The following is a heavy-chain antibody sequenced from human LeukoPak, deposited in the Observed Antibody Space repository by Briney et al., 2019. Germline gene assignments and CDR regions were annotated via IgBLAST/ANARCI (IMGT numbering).Heavy chain of an antibody. J-gene: IGHJ3*02. CDR3: AMFLNWSGYSYDAFDI. CDR1: GYTFTSYD. Sequence: PVASVKVSCKASGYTFTSYDINWVRQATGRGLEWMGWMNPNSGNTGYAQKFQGRVTMTRNTSISTAYMELSSLRSEDTAVYYCAMFLNWSGYSYDAFDIWGQGTMVTVSS. V-gene: IGHV1-8*01. CDR2: MNPNSGNT. D-gene: IGHD3-3*01.